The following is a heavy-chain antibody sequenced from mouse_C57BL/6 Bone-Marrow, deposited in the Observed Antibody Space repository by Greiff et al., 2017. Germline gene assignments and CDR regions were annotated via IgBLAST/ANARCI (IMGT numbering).Heavy chain of an antibody. CDR3: ARRGDYGDV. D-gene: IGHD2-4*01. V-gene: IGHV1-59*01. J-gene: IGHJ1*03. CDR2: IDPSDSYT. CDR1: GYTFTSYW. Sequence: VQLQQPGAELVRPGTSVKLSCKASGYTFTSYWMHWVKQRPGQGLEWIGVIDPSDSYTNYNQKFKGKATLTVDTSSSTAYMQLSSLTSEDSAVYYCARRGDYGDVWGTGTTVTVSS.